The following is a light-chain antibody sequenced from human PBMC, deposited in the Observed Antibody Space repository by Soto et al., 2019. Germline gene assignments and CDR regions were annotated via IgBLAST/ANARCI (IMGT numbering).Light chain of an antibody. CDR2: VAS. CDR3: QQYNVWPLS. CDR1: QSVSSN. V-gene: IGKV3-15*01. J-gene: IGKJ4*01. Sequence: EIVMTQSPATLSVSPGARATLSCRASQSVSSNLAWHQQKPGQTPKLLIYVASTRATGIPARFSGSGSGTEFTLTISSLQSEDFAVYYCQQYNVWPLSFGGGTKVEFK.